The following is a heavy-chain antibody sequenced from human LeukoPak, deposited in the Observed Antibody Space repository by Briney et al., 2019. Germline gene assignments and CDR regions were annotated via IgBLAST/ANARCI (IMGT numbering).Heavy chain of an antibody. CDR2: IYYCGST. CDR1: GGSISSSSYY. J-gene: IGHJ3*02. CDR3: ASTLRGGNYDYVWGSPYDAFDI. V-gene: IGHV4-39*01. D-gene: IGHD3-16*01. Sequence: SETLSLTCTVSGGSISSSSYYWGWIRQPPGKGLEWIGRIYYCGSTYYNPSLKSRGTISVYSSNNQVSLKLSSVTAADTAVYYCASTLRGGNYDYVWGSPYDAFDIWGQGTMVTVSS.